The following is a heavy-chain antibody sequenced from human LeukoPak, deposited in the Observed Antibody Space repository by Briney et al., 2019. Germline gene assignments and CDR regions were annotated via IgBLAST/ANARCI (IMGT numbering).Heavy chain of an antibody. CDR1: GGSISSYY. V-gene: IGHV4-4*07. CDR3: ARDRPPYYDLWSGDNWFDP. Sequence: SETLSLTCTVSGGSISSYYWSWIRQPAGKGLEWIGRIYTSGSTNYNPSLKSRVTMSVDTSKNQFSLKLSSVTAADTAVYYCARDRPPYYDLWSGDNWFDPWGQGTLVTVSS. J-gene: IGHJ5*02. CDR2: IYTSGST. D-gene: IGHD3-3*01.